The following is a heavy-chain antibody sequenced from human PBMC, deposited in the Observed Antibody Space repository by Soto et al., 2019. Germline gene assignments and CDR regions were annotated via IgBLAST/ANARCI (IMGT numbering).Heavy chain of an antibody. J-gene: IGHJ4*02. V-gene: IGHV1-18*01. CDR2: ISAYNGNK. Sequence: QVQLVQSGAEVKKPGASVKVSCKASGYTFASYAISWMRQAPGQGLEWMGWISAYNGNKNYAQKLQGRVTMTTDTPTSTASMELRSLRSDDTAVYYCARDPPPPDYWGQGTLVTVSS. CDR3: ARDPPPPDY. CDR1: GYTFASYA.